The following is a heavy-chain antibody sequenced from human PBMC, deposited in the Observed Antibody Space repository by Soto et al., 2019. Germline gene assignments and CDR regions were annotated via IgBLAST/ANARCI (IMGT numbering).Heavy chain of an antibody. CDR1: GYIFTNYA. D-gene: IGHD3-10*01. Sequence: QVHLVQSGAEVKKPGASVKVSCKASGYIFTNYAIHWVRQAPGQRLEWMGWIDAGNGNTKYSQKFQGRVTITRDTSASTAYMEVNSLRSEDTAVYYCARVLNYDGSGSHDYWGQGTLVTVSS. V-gene: IGHV1-3*01. CDR2: IDAGNGNT. J-gene: IGHJ4*02. CDR3: ARVLNYDGSGSHDY.